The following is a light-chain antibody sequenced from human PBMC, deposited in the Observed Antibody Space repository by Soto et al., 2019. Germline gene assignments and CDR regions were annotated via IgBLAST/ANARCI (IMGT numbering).Light chain of an antibody. J-gene: IGKJ1*01. CDR2: GAS. CDR3: QQYGSSPWT. Sequence: EIVLTQSPGTLSLSPGERATLSCRASQSVSSSYLAWYQQKPGQAPRLLIYGASSSATGIPDRFSGCGSGTDFTLTISRLEPEDFAVYYCQQYGSSPWTFGQGTKVEIK. V-gene: IGKV3-20*01. CDR1: QSVSSSY.